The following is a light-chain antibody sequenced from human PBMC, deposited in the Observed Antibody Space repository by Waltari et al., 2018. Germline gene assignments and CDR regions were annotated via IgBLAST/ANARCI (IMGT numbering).Light chain of an antibody. CDR1: QRVTNY. Sequence: DVQMTQSPSSLSASVGDRVTITCRASQRVTNYLNLSQHKAGQAPKLLIYVASSLEPGVPSRFSGSGSGTDFTLTISNLQPEDVATYLCQQTYNAPLTFGGGTKVEIK. CDR3: QQTYNAPLT. CDR2: VAS. V-gene: IGKV1-39*01. J-gene: IGKJ4*01.